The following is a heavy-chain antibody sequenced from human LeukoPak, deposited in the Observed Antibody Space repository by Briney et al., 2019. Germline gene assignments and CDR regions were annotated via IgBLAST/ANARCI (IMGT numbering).Heavy chain of an antibody. CDR2: IYSGGST. CDR1: GFTVSSNY. D-gene: IGHD2-15*01. CDR3: ARLLGYCRGGNCPPGAFDL. V-gene: IGHV3-66*04. J-gene: IGHJ3*01. Sequence: QSGGSLRLSCAASGFTVSSNYMSWGRQARGKGLEWGSVIYSGGSTYYADSVKGGFTISRDNSKNTLYLQMNSLRAEDTAVYYCARLLGYCRGGNCPPGAFDLWGQGTMVTVSS.